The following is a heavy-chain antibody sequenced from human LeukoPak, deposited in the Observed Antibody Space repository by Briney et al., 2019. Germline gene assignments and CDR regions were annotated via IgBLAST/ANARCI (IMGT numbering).Heavy chain of an antibody. CDR1: GLSGSTGGGD. V-gene: IGHV2-5*01. CDR2: SYWSDDK. CDR3: ARRALYSSSWYYFDY. D-gene: IGHD6-13*01. J-gene: IGHJ4*02. Sequence: GPTLINPTRTLTLTCTFSGLSGSTGGGDVGWIRQPPVKALGWLALSYWSDDKRYNPSRKSRVTIAEDNSKNQVVLTMTNMDPVDTATYYCARRALYSSSWYYFDYWGQGTLVTVSS.